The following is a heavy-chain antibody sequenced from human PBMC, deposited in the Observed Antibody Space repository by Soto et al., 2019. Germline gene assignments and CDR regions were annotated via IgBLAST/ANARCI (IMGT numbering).Heavy chain of an antibody. V-gene: IGHV1-3*01. D-gene: IGHD4-17*01. Sequence: GASVKVSCKASGYTFTSYAMHWVRQAPGQRLEWMGWINAGNGNTKYSQKFQGRVTITRDTSASTAYMELSSLRSEDTAVYYCASGTTAGDYAYYYYYGMDVWGQGTTVTVS. CDR3: ASGTTAGDYAYYYYYGMDV. CDR2: INAGNGNT. J-gene: IGHJ6*02. CDR1: GYTFTSYA.